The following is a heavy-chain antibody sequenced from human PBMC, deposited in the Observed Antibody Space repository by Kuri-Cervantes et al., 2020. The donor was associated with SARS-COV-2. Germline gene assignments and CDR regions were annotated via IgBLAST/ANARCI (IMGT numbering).Heavy chain of an antibody. Sequence: SETLSLTCAVYGGSFSGYYWSWIRQPPGKGLEWIGEINHSGSTNYNPSLKSRVTISVDTSKNQFSLKLSSVTAADTAVYYCARGEYYDFWSGYYTTYYYYGMDVWGQGTTVTVSS. D-gene: IGHD3-3*01. CDR2: INHSGST. CDR1: GGSFSGYY. CDR3: ARGEYYDFWSGYYTTYYYYGMDV. V-gene: IGHV4-34*01. J-gene: IGHJ6*02.